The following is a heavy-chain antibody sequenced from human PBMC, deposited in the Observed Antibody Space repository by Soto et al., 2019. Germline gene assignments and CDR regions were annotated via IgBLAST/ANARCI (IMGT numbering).Heavy chain of an antibody. CDR2: FVPEVGKT. CDR1: GYTLTELS. Sequence: ASVKVSCKVSGYTLTELSMHWVRQAPGKGLEWMGGFVPEVGKTNYAQKFQGRVTMTADESTSTAYMELSSLRSDDSAVYYCARDLWMGGTYNGMDVWGQGTTVTVSS. V-gene: IGHV1-24*01. CDR3: ARDLWMGGTYNGMDV. J-gene: IGHJ6*02. D-gene: IGHD1-26*01.